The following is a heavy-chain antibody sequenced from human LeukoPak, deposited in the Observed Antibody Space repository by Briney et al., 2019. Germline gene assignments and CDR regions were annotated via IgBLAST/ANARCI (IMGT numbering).Heavy chain of an antibody. V-gene: IGHV3-30-3*01. Sequence: RGGSLRLSCAASGFTFSSYAMHWVRQAPGKGMEWVAVISYDGSNKYYADSVKGRFTISRDNSKNTLYLQMNSLRAEDTAVYYCAREWVATLTFDYWGQGTLVTVSS. CDR1: GFTFSSYA. J-gene: IGHJ4*02. D-gene: IGHD5-12*01. CDR3: AREWVATLTFDY. CDR2: ISYDGSNK.